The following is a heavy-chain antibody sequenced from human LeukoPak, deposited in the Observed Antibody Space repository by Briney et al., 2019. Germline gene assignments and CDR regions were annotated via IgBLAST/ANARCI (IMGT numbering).Heavy chain of an antibody. V-gene: IGHV1-69*06. J-gene: IGHJ4*02. CDR2: IIPIFGTA. D-gene: IGHD2-15*01. CDR1: GGTFSSYA. CDR3: ARDPFAFCSGGSCYTHYFDY. Sequence: SVKVSCKASGGTFSSYAISWVRQAPGQGLEWMGGIIPIFGTANYAQKFQGRVTITADKSTSTAYMELSSLRSEDTAVYYCARDPFAFCSGGSCYTHYFDYWGQGTLVTVSS.